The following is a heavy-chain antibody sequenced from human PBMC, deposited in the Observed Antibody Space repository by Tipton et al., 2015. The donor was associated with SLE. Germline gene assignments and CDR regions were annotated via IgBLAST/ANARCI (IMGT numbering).Heavy chain of an antibody. Sequence: TLSLTCTVSGASISSGSYYWSWIRQPAGKGLEWIGRIYTSGSTNYNPSLKSRVTISVDTSKNQFSLKLSSVTAADTAVYYCAREGSSCLFQHWGQGTLVTVSS. CDR1: GASISSGSYY. CDR2: IYTSGST. D-gene: IGHD6-13*01. J-gene: IGHJ1*01. V-gene: IGHV4-61*02. CDR3: AREGSSCLFQH.